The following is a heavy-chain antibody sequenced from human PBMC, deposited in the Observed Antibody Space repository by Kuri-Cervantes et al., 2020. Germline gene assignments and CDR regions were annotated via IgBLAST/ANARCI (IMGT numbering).Heavy chain of an antibody. CDR3: SRGLYSAGSYYHYFDY. D-gene: IGHD3-10*01. CDR1: GYSFTGYY. J-gene: IGHJ4*02. CDR2: INPKTGGT. Sequence: ASVKVSCKASGYSFTGYYMHWVRQAPGQGPEWMGWINPKTGGTYYAQKFQGRVSMTRNTSTSIAYMDLRGLRSDDTAVYYCSRGLYSAGSYYHYFDYWGQGILVTVSS. V-gene: IGHV1-2*02.